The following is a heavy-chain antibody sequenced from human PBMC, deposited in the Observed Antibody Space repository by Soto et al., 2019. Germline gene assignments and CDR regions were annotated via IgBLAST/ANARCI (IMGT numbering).Heavy chain of an antibody. CDR1: GYTFTSHS. D-gene: IGHD6-13*01. CDR3: ARGAAPIDY. Sequence: GASVKVSCKASGYTFTSHSFTWVRQAPGQGLEWMGWISTYNGDTNYAQKLQGRVTMTTDTSTSTAYMELWSLRSDDTAVYYCARGAAPIDYWGQGTLVTVSS. V-gene: IGHV1-18*04. CDR2: ISTYNGDT. J-gene: IGHJ4*02.